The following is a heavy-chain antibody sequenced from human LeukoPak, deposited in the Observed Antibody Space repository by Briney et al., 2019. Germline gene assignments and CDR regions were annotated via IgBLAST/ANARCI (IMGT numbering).Heavy chain of an antibody. CDR2: ISVSGGST. CDR3: ARAGSGWPYDFDY. V-gene: IGHV3-23*01. CDR1: EFTFSNYA. J-gene: IGHJ4*02. D-gene: IGHD6-19*01. Sequence: GGSLRLSCTASEFTFSNYAMSWVRQAPGKGLEWVSAISVSGGSTYYADSVKGRFTISRDNSKNTLYLQMSSLRAEDTAVYYCARAGSGWPYDFDYWGQGTLVTVSS.